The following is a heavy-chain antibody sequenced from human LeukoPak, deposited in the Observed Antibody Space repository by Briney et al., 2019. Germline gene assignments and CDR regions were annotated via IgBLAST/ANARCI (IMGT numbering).Heavy chain of an antibody. CDR1: GFTFSNYA. J-gene: IGHJ6*02. CDR3: ARNQQLGGHSYYYYGMDV. CDR2: ISSSGDNT. D-gene: IGHD3-16*01. V-gene: IGHV3-23*01. Sequence: GGSLRLSCAASGFTFSNYAMSWVRQAPGKGLEWVSSISSSGDNTSHADSVKGRFSISRDNSKNTLYLQMNSLRADDTAIYYCARNQQLGGHSYYYYGMDVWGQGTTVTVSS.